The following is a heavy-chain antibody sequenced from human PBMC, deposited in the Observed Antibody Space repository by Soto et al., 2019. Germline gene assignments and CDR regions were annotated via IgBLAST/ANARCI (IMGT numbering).Heavy chain of an antibody. V-gene: IGHV4-59*08. J-gene: IGHJ2*01. CDR3: ARFNWYFDL. Sequence: QVQLQESGPGLVKPSETLSLTCTVSGGSISSYYWSWIRQPPGKGLEWIGYIYYSGGTNYNPSLTSRVTISVDTSKNQFSLKLSSVTAADTAVYYCARFNWYFDLWGRGTLVTVSS. CDR2: IYYSGGT. CDR1: GGSISSYY.